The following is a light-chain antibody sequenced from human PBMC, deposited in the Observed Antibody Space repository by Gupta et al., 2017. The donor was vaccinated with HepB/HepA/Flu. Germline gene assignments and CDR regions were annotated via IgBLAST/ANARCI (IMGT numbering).Light chain of an antibody. CDR2: DAS. J-gene: IGKJ1*01. V-gene: IGKV3-11*01. CDR3: QRRSNWPPT. Sequence: EIVLTQSPATLSLSPGERATLSCRASQSVSSYLAWYQQKPGQPPRLLIYDASNRATGIPARFSGSGSGTDFTLTISSLEPEDFAVYYCQRRSNWPPTFGQGTKVEIK. CDR1: QSVSSY.